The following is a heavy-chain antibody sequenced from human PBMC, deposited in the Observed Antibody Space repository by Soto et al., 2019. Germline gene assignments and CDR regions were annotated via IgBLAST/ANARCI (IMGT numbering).Heavy chain of an antibody. D-gene: IGHD3-3*01. CDR2: ISGSGGST. Sequence: GSLRLSCAASGFTFSSYAMSWVRQAPGKGLEWVSAISGSGGSTYYADSVKGRFTISRDNSKNTLYLQMNSLRAEDTAVYYCAKSPNNDFWSGQYGPYYYYYMDVWGKGTTVTVSS. CDR3: AKSPNNDFWSGQYGPYYYYYMDV. J-gene: IGHJ6*03. V-gene: IGHV3-23*01. CDR1: GFTFSSYA.